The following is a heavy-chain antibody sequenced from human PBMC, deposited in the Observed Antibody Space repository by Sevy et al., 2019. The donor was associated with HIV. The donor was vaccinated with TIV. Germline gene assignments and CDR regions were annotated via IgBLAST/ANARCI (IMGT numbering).Heavy chain of an antibody. Sequence: ASVKVSCKASGYTFIGYYIHWLRQAPGQGLERIGRINPSSGGTKYTQKFQGRVTVTTDMSVSTAYMELIGLRSDDTAMYYCAGQTSGWYDWFDPWGQGTLVTVSS. J-gene: IGHJ5*02. CDR3: AGQTSGWYDWFDP. V-gene: IGHV1-2*06. CDR1: GYTFIGYY. D-gene: IGHD6-19*01. CDR2: INPSSGGT.